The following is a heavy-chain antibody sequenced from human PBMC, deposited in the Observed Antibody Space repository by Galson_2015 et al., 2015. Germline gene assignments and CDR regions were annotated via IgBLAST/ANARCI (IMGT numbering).Heavy chain of an antibody. CDR2: INSDGSSA. Sequence: SLRLSCAASGFTLSTYWMHWVRQVPGRGLVWVLGINSDGSSATYADSVKGRFTTFRDNAKNTLYLQMNSLRAEDTAFYYCVRGRAAPLCAPWGQGDLVTVSS. D-gene: IGHD6-13*01. CDR1: GFTLSTYW. J-gene: IGHJ5*02. CDR3: VRGRAAPLCAP. V-gene: IGHV3-74*01.